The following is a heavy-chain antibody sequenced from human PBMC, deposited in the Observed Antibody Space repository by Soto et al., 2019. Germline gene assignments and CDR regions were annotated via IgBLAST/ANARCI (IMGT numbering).Heavy chain of an antibody. V-gene: IGHV4-4*07. CDR2: TYSSGNT. D-gene: IGHD2-15*01. J-gene: IGHJ4*02. CDR1: GGFISSYY. CDR3: ARDDQSCHYGTCSWHFSY. Sequence: SETLSLTCTVSGGFISSYYWSWIRQPAGKGLEWIGRTYSSGNTDYNPSLKSRVSMSADTSKNQFSLRLSSVTAADTAVYYCARDDQSCHYGTCSWHFSYWGQGALVTVS.